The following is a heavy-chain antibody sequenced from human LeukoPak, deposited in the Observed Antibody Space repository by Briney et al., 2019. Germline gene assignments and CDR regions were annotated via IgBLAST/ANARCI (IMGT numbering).Heavy chain of an antibody. J-gene: IGHJ4*02. CDR2: IYSGGRT. Sequence: GGSLRLSCAASGFTVSGNYMTWLRQAPGKGLVGVSVIYSGGRTFYVDSVKGRFTISRDKSKNTLYLQMNSLRAEDTAVYYCARNSLGLKLGLYFDSWGQGTLVTVSS. V-gene: IGHV3-66*01. CDR3: ARNSLGLKLGLYFDS. D-gene: IGHD3-16*01. CDR1: GFTVSGNY.